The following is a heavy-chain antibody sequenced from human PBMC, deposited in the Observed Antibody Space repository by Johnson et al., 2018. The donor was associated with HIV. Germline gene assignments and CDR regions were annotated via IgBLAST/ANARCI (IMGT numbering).Heavy chain of an antibody. Sequence: QVQLVESAGGVVQPGRSLRLSCAASGFTFSSYGMHWVRQAPGKGLEWVAVISYDGSNKYYADSVKGRFTISRDNSKNTLYLQMNSLRAEDTAVYYCARAPYNWNEGLFAAFDMWGRGTKVTVSS. V-gene: IGHV3-30*03. CDR3: ARAPYNWNEGLFAAFDM. CDR2: ISYDGSNK. J-gene: IGHJ3*02. CDR1: GFTFSSYG. D-gene: IGHD1-20*01.